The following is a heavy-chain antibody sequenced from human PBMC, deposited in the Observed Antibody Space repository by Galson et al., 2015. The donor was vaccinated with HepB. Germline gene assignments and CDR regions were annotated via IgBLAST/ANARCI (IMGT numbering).Heavy chain of an antibody. CDR1: GDSITSGGYF. J-gene: IGHJ2*01. V-gene: IGHV4-31*03. Sequence: TLSLTCTVYGDSITSGGYFWTWVRQHPGKGLEWLGSIFYSGTTYHNPSLKSRLILSPDTSKNQVSLNLSSVTAADTALYYCARVGTMIEAGESYWYFDLWGRGTLVTVSS. D-gene: IGHD3-22*01. CDR3: ARVGTMIEAGESYWYFDL. CDR2: IFYSGTT.